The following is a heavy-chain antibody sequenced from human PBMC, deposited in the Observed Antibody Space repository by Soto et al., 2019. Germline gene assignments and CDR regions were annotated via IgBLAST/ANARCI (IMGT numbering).Heavy chain of an antibody. V-gene: IGHV1-18*04. J-gene: IGHJ4*02. CDR1: GYTFTSFD. CDR2: TTASNTHT. D-gene: IGHD3-22*01. CDR3: ARGGYSSGYHY. Sequence: QVQLLRSGTEVKEPGASVKVSCKASGYTFTSFDISWVRQAPGQGLEWVGWTTASNTHTNYAKKLKGRVTMTTDPSTTTAYMELRSLRSDNTAIYYCARGGYSSGYHYWGQGTLVIVSS.